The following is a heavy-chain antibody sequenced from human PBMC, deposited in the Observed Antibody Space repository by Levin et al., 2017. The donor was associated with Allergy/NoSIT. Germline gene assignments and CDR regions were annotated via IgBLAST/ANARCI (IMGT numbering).Heavy chain of an antibody. D-gene: IGHD3-10*01. CDR2: IYSSGSA. CDR3: ARAEVGSEH. CDR1: GGSISSGSYY. V-gene: IGHV4-61*02. J-gene: IGHJ4*02. Sequence: PSETLSLTCKVSGGSISSGSYYWSWIRQPAAKGLEWIGRIYSSGSANYNPSLKSRATISVDTSKNQFSLKLSSVTAADTAVYYCARAEVGSEHWGQGTLVTVSS.